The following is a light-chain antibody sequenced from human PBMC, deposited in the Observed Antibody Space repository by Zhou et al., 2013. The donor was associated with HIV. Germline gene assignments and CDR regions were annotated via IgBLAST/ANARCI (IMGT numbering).Light chain of an antibody. CDR3: QQYNNWPLT. Sequence: EIVMTQSPATLSVSPGERATLSCRASQSVSSNLAWYQQKPGQAPRLLIYGASTRATGIPARFSGSGSGTEFTLTISSLQSEDFAVYYCQQYNNWPLTFGGGPRWRPN. J-gene: IGKJ4*01. V-gene: IGKV3-15*01. CDR2: GAS. CDR1: QSVSSN.